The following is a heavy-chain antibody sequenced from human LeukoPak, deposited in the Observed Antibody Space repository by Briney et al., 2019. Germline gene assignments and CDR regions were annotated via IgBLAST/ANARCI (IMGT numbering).Heavy chain of an antibody. CDR2: IYPGDSNT. D-gene: IGHD3-10*01. Sequence: GESLKISCKGSGYSFTSYWIGWVRQMPGKGLEWMGIIYPGDSNTRYSPSFQGQVTISADKSISTAYLQWSSLKASDTAMYCCARHLGGRDYYYYYMDVWGKGTTVTISS. CDR3: ARHLGGRDYYYYYMDV. CDR1: GYSFTSYW. V-gene: IGHV5-51*01. J-gene: IGHJ6*03.